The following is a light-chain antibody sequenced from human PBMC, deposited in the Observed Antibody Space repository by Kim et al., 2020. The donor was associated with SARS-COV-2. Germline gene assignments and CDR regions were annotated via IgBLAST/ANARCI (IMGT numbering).Light chain of an antibody. CDR1: RSSIGSGYE. V-gene: IGLV1-40*01. J-gene: IGLJ2*01. CDR3: QSYEKGPSGHVI. CDR2: NSD. Sequence: VTLACTGSRSSIGSGYEVHWYRQLPGAAPQLLIFNSDSRPSGVPDRFSASKSGTSASLAITGLQSEDDGDYYCQSYEKGPSGHVIFGGGTKLTVL.